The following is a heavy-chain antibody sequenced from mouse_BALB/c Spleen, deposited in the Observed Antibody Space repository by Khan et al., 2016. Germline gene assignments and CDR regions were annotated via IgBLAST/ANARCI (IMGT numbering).Heavy chain of an antibody. J-gene: IGHJ1*01. Sequence: VQLKQSGPELVKPGASVKISCKASGYSFADYFMNWVKQSHGKSLEWIGRVNPYNGDTFYNQKFKGKASMTVDNSSRTAHMELLSLTSEDSAVYYCGRGGNYVNLYFDVWGAGTTVTVSS. V-gene: IGHV1-37*01. CDR2: VNPYNGDT. D-gene: IGHD2-1*01. CDR1: GYSFADYF. CDR3: GRGGNYVNLYFDV.